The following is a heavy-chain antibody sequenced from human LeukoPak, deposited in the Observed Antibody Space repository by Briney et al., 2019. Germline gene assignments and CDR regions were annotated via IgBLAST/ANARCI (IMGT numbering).Heavy chain of an antibody. CDR3: ARETAGRDY. D-gene: IGHD6-13*01. Sequence: GGSLRLSCGASGITFSSYSMNWVRQAPGKGLEWVSVIYSGGTTYYADSVKGRFTISRDNSKNTLHLQMNSLRAEDTAVYYCARETAGRDYWGQGTLVTVSS. CDR2: IYSGGTT. V-gene: IGHV3-53*01. J-gene: IGHJ4*02. CDR1: GITFSSYS.